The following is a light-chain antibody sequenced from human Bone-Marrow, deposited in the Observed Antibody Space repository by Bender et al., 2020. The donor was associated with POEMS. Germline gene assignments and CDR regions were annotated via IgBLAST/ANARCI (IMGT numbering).Light chain of an antibody. J-gene: IGLJ2*01. CDR1: KLGEEY. V-gene: IGLV3-1*01. CDR3: QSWGSNTAV. Sequence: SYELTRPPSVSVSPGQTATITCSGEKLGEEYACWYQQKPGQSPVVVIYQDTKRPSGIPERFSGSNSGNTASLTISGTQTMDEADYYCQSWGSNTAVFGGGTKLTVL. CDR2: QDT.